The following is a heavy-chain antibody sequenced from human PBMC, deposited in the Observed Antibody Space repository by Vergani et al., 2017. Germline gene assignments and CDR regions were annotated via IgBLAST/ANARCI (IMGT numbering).Heavy chain of an antibody. Sequence: QLQLQESGPGLVKPSETLSLTCTVSGGSISSSSHYWGWIRQPPGKGLEWIGSIYYSGSTYYNPSLKSRVTISVDTSKNQFSLKLSSVTAADTAVYYCAREQYYYDSSGYRNFDYWGQGTLVTVSS. D-gene: IGHD3-22*01. CDR2: IYYSGST. CDR1: GGSISSSSHY. CDR3: AREQYYYDSSGYRNFDY. J-gene: IGHJ4*02. V-gene: IGHV4-39*07.